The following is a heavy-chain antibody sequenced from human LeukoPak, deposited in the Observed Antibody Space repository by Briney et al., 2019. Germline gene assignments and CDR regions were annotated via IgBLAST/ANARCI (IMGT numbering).Heavy chain of an antibody. V-gene: IGHV4-59*01. D-gene: IGHD1-26*01. Sequence: SETLSLTCSVSGDSISSYSWSWIRQSPGKGLEWIGHIYYSGSANYMPSLKSRVTILVDTSKNQFSLKVTSVTAADTAVYYCARGGSSSWYFDLWGRGTLVAVSS. J-gene: IGHJ2*01. CDR3: ARGGSSSWYFDL. CDR1: GDSISSYS. CDR2: IYYSGSA.